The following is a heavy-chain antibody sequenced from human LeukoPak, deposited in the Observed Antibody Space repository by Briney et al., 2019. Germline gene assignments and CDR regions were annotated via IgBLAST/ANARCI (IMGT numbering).Heavy chain of an antibody. V-gene: IGHV1-18*01. J-gene: IGHJ6*03. D-gene: IGHD2-21*02. CDR1: GYTFTSYG. CDR3: ARIYCGGDCYTPRDYYYHMDV. Sequence: GASVKVSCKASGYTFTSYGISWVRQAPGQGLEWMGWISAYNGNTNYAQKLQGRVTMTTDTSTSTAYMELRSLRSDDTAVYYCARIYCGGDCYTPRDYYYHMDVWGKGTTVTISS. CDR2: ISAYNGNT.